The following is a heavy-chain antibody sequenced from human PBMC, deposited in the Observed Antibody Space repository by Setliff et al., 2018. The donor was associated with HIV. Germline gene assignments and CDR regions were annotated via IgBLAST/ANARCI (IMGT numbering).Heavy chain of an antibody. V-gene: IGHV1-46*01. Sequence: AASVKVSCKASGYTFTSYGISWVRQAPGQGLEWMGIINPSGGTTSYAQKFQGRVTISADESTSTAYMEVSSLGSEDAAVYYCARESTRTGAFDYWGQGTLVTVSS. D-gene: IGHD7-27*01. CDR1: GYTFTSYG. J-gene: IGHJ4*02. CDR3: ARESTRTGAFDY. CDR2: INPSGGTT.